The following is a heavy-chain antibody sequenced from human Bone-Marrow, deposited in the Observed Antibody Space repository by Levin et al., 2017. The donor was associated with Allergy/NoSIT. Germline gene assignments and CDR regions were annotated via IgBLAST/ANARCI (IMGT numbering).Heavy chain of an antibody. CDR2: MNGDGTSI. CDR3: VRDQGPGSFGI. CDR1: GFIFSRDW. D-gene: IGHD6-25*01. J-gene: IGHJ3*02. V-gene: IGHV3-74*01. Sequence: GGSLRLSCAASGFIFSRDWMHWVRQAPGKGPVWVSRMNGDGTSISYADSVKGRFTISRDNAKNTLYLQLNSLRAEDTAVYYCVRDQGPGSFGIWGQGTMVSVSS.